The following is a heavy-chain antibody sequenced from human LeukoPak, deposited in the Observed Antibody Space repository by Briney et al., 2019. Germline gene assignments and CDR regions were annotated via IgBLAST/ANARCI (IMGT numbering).Heavy chain of an antibody. CDR3: ARPYCSSTSCYGFLEY. V-gene: IGHV3-30*04. Sequence: QPGGSLKLSCAASGITFNTYSMHWVRQAPGKGLEWVAAISYDGSNKYYADSVKGRFTVSRDNSKNTLYLQLDSLRAEDTAVYYCARPYCSSTSCYGFLEYWGQGALVTVSS. CDR2: ISYDGSNK. CDR1: GITFNTYS. J-gene: IGHJ4*02. D-gene: IGHD2-2*01.